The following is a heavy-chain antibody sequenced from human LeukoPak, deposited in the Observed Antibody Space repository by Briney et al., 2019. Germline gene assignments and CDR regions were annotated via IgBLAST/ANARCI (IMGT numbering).Heavy chain of an antibody. J-gene: IGHJ4*02. CDR2: ISYDGSNK. D-gene: IGHD4-17*01. CDR3: ARAPYGVYAWSPYPFDY. V-gene: IGHV3-30-3*01. Sequence: GGSLRLSCAASGFTFSSYAMHWVRQAPGKGLEWVAVISYDGSNKYYADSVKGRFTISRDNSKNTLYLQMNSLRAEDTAVYYCARAPYGVYAWSPYPFDYWGQETLVSVSS. CDR1: GFTFSSYA.